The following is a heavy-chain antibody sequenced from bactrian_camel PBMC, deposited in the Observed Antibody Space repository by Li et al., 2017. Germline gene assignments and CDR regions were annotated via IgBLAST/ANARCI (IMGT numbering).Heavy chain of an antibody. CDR2: ISIGNGLT. Sequence: VQLEESGGGSVEAGGSLRLSCATNAAVFSDNCFAWFRQLPGREREGVASISIGNGLTDYVDSVKGRFTISQDNSKNMVFLEMNSLKPEDTAMYYCAARGPYCYTKLSVADFTYWGQGTQVTVS. V-gene: IGHV3S1*01. J-gene: IGHJ6*01. D-gene: IGHD2*01. CDR1: AAVFSDNC. CDR3: AARGPYCYTKLSVADFTY.